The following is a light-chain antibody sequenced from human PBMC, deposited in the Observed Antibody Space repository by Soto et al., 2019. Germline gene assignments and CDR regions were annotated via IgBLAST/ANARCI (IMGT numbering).Light chain of an antibody. J-gene: IGKJ2*01. CDR2: DAS. Sequence: EIVLTQSPATLSLSLGERATLSCRASQSVSSYLAWYQQRPGQAPRLLIYDASNRATGIPARFSGSGSGTDFPLTISSLEPEDFAVYYWQQRSNCLYTFGQGTKLKIK. CDR1: QSVSSY. CDR3: QQRSNCLYT. V-gene: IGKV3-11*01.